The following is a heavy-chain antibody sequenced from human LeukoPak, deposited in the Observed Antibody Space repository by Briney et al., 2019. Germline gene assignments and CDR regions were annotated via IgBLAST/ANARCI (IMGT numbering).Heavy chain of an antibody. J-gene: IGHJ4*02. CDR1: GGSIRSSSYY. CDR2: IYYSGST. Sequence: PSETLSLPCTVSGGSIRSSSYYWGGIRQPPGKGLEWIGSIYYSGSTYYNPSLKSRVTISVDTSKNQVSLRLSSVTAADTAVYYCASGHYDSSGYYYPFDYWGQGTLVTVSS. CDR3: ASGHYDSSGYYYPFDY. V-gene: IGHV4-39*01. D-gene: IGHD3-22*01.